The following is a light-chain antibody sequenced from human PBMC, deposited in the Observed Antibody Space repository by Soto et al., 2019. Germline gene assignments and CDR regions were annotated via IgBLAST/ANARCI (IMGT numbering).Light chain of an antibody. CDR1: RSIKTY. V-gene: IGKV1-39*01. CDR3: QQTYSTPRM. J-gene: IGKJ1*01. CDR2: SAS. Sequence: DIQMTPSPSSLSASVGDRDTITCRASRSIKTYVNWYQQRPGKAPEHLIYSASSLHTGVPSRFSGSGAGTDFAFTSNSRLSEDYALYSCQQTYSTPRMFGQGPNVDIK.